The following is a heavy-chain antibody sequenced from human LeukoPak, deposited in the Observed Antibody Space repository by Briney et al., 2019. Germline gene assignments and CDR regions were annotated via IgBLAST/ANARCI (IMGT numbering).Heavy chain of an antibody. CDR1: GFTFTTYW. D-gene: IGHD3-16*01. Sequence: GGSLRLSCAASGFTFTTYWMSWVRQAPGKGLEWVANIKQDGSGKYYVDSVKGRFIISRDNAISSLYLQLNSLRAEDTAVYYCARGGGNFDYWGQGTQVTVSS. CDR2: IKQDGSGK. J-gene: IGHJ4*02. CDR3: ARGGGNFDY. V-gene: IGHV3-7*01.